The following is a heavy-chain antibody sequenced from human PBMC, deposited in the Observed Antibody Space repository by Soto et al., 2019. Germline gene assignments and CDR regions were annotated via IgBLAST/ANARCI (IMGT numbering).Heavy chain of an antibody. CDR1: GGSISSYY. CDR3: ARLLGDYDISPDWFAP. J-gene: IGHJ5*02. D-gene: IGHD3-9*01. CDR2: IYYSGST. V-gene: IGHV4-59*08. Sequence: SETLSLSCTVSGGSISSYYWGWIRQPPGKGLEWIGYIYYSGSTNYNPSLKSRVTISVDTSKNQFSLKLSSVTAADTAVYYCARLLGDYDISPDWFAPWGQGTLVTVSS.